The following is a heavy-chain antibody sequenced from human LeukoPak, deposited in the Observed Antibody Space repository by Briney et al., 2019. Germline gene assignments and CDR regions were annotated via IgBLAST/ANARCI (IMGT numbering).Heavy chain of an antibody. D-gene: IGHD3-10*02. CDR1: GYTFTDSY. Sequence: ASVKVSCKASGYTFTDSYIHWVRQAPGQGLEWMGWINPDSDVTNYAQKFQGRVTMTRDTSISTAYMELSRLKSDDTAVYYCARTLVRGVIDYWGQGILVTVSP. V-gene: IGHV1-2*02. CDR2: INPDSDVT. J-gene: IGHJ4*02. CDR3: ARTLVRGVIDY.